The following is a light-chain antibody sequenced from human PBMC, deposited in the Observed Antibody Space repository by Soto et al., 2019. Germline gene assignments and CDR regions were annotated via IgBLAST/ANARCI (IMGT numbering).Light chain of an antibody. CDR1: SSDVGGFNY. CDR2: DVT. CDR3: ASYTTSSTYV. V-gene: IGLV2-14*03. Sequence: QSSLTQPASLSVSPGQSIAISCTGTSSDVGGFNYVSWYQQHPGKAPKLLIYDVTSRPSGVSDRFSGSKSANTASLTISGLQAEDEADYYCASYTTSSTYVFGTGTKVTVL. J-gene: IGLJ1*01.